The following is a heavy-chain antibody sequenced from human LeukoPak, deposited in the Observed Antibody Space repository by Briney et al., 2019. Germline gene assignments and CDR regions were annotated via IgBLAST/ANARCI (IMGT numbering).Heavy chain of an antibody. Sequence: PSETLSLTCTVYGGSFSGYYWSWIRQPPGKGLEWMGEINHSESTNNNTSLKSRVTISIDTSKNQFSLKLSSVTAADTAVYYCARKAAMGSSLYWYFDLWGRGTLVTVSS. CDR1: GGSFSGYY. V-gene: IGHV4-34*01. CDR2: INHSEST. J-gene: IGHJ2*01. D-gene: IGHD5-18*01. CDR3: ARKAAMGSSLYWYFDL.